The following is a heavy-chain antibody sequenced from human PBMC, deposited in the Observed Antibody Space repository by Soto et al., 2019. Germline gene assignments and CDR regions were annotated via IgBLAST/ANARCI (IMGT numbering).Heavy chain of an antibody. CDR1: GGSFSGYY. Sequence: QVQLQQWGAGLLKPSETLSLTCAVYGGSFSGYYWSWIRQPPGKGLEWIGEINHSGSTNYNPSLKRRVTISVDTSKNQFSLKLSSVTAADTAVYYCARGGLVFGVVHIGNYYYYGMDVWGQGTTVTVSS. D-gene: IGHD3-3*01. CDR2: INHSGST. V-gene: IGHV4-34*01. J-gene: IGHJ6*02. CDR3: ARGGLVFGVVHIGNYYYYGMDV.